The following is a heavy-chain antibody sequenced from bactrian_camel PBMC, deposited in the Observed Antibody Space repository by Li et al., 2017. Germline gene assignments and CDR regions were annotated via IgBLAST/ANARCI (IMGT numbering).Heavy chain of an antibody. Sequence: VQLVESGGGLVQPGESLRLSCVASGITFSRHDMSWVRQAPGKVREWVVSVYNGDGSTYYADSVKDRFTISQDNAKNTVYLQMNSPKPEDTAVYYCVEGPVGRCWGQGTQVTVSS. J-gene: IGHJ4*01. CDR1: GITFSRHD. V-gene: IGHV3S40*01. D-gene: IGHD6*01. CDR2: VYNGDGST. CDR3: VEGPVGRC.